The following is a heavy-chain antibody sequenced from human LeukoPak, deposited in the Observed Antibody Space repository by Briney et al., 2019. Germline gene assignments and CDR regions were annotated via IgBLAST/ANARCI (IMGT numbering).Heavy chain of an antibody. CDR3: AREMTGKGEFDF. CDR1: GFTFIQHS. Sequence: GGSLRLSCAASGFTFIQHSMNWIRQAPGKGLEWVAVVSHNGGLTFYADSVRGRFTISRDNSKNMHYLQMNNMKPGDTAVYFSAREMTGKGEFDFWGRGTLVTVSS. V-gene: IGHV3-30*04. J-gene: IGHJ4*03. CDR2: VSHNGGLT. D-gene: IGHD1-26*01.